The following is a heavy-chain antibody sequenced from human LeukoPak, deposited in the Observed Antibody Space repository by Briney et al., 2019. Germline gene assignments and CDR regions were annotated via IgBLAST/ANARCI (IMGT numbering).Heavy chain of an antibody. Sequence: SSETLSLTCAVYGGSFSGYYWSWIRQPPGKGLEWIGEINHSGSTNYNPSLKSRVTISVDTSKNQFSLKLSSVTAADTAVYYCARVSTIQKVLYYYYYYYMDVWGKGTTVTVSS. CDR1: GGSFSGYY. CDR2: INHSGST. D-gene: IGHD5/OR15-5a*01. CDR3: ARVSTIQKVLYYYYYYYMDV. J-gene: IGHJ6*03. V-gene: IGHV4-34*01.